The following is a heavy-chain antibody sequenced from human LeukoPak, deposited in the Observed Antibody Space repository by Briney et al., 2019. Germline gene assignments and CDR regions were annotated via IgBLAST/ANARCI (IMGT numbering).Heavy chain of an antibody. CDR3: ARAGRGFTYGSFAY. D-gene: IGHD5-18*01. CDR1: GFTFSNYV. J-gene: IGHJ4*02. CDR2: ISSSSSYI. V-gene: IGHV3-21*04. Sequence: PGGSLRLSCAASGFTFSNYVMNWVRQAPGKGLEWVSSISSSSSYIYYADSVKGRFTISRDNARNSLYLQMNSLRAEDTAFYYCARAGRGFTYGSFAYWGQGSLVTVSS.